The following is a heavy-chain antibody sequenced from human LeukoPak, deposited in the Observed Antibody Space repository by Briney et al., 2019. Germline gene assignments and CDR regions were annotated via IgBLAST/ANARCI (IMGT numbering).Heavy chain of an antibody. CDR1: GFTFSIYE. CDR2: ISSSGSTI. Sequence: GGSLRLSCAASGFTFSIYEMNWVRQAPGKGLEWVSYISSSGSTIYYADSVKGRFTISRDNAKNSLYLQMNSLRAEDTAVYYCARSYYGSGSYPYFDYWGQGTLVTVSS. V-gene: IGHV3-48*03. CDR3: ARSYYGSGSYPYFDY. J-gene: IGHJ4*02. D-gene: IGHD3-10*01.